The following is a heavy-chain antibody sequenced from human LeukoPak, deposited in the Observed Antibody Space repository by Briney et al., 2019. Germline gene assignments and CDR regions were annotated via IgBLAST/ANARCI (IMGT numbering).Heavy chain of an antibody. CDR2: IYYSGST. CDR3: ARPDTTMEDAFDI. J-gene: IGHJ3*02. V-gene: IGHV4-59*01. Sequence: SETLSLTCTVSGGSISSYYWSWIRQPPGKGLEWIGYIYYSGSTNYNPSLKSRVTISVDTSKNQFSLKLSSVTAADTAVYYCARPDTTMEDAFDIWGHETMVTVSS. CDR1: GGSISSYY. D-gene: IGHD5-18*01.